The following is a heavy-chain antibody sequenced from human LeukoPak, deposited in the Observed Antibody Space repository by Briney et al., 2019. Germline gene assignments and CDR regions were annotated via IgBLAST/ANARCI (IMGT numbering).Heavy chain of an antibody. V-gene: IGHV3-48*03. Sequence: GGSLRLSCAASGFTFSSYEMNWVRQAPGKGLEWVSYISRSGSTIYYADSVKGRFTISRDNAKNSLYLQMNSLRAEDTAVYYCARAFRTQYYDILTGAYDYWGQGTLVTVSS. CDR1: GFTFSSYE. CDR2: ISRSGSTI. D-gene: IGHD3-9*01. J-gene: IGHJ4*02. CDR3: ARAFRTQYYDILTGAYDY.